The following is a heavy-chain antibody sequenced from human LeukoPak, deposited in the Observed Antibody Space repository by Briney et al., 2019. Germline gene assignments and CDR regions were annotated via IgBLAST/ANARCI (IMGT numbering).Heavy chain of an antibody. CDR3: ARRSGYSYGYWFDP. D-gene: IGHD5-18*01. CDR1: GGTFTSYD. V-gene: IGHV1-8*03. J-gene: IGHJ5*02. CDR2: MNPNSGNT. Sequence: GASVKVSCKASGGTFTSYDINWVRQATGQGLEWMGWMNPNSGNTGYAQKFQGRVTITRNTSISTAYMEPSSLRSEDTAVYYCARRSGYSYGYWFDPWGQGTLVTVSS.